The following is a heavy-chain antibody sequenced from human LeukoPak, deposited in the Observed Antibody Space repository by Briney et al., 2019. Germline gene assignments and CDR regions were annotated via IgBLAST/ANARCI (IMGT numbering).Heavy chain of an antibody. Sequence: GGSLSLSYAAAGFIVSSNHRSWVRQAPGQGLEWVSVIYIGGTIHYADSVKGRFTISRDNSQNTVYLEMNSLRSEDTAVYYCAIDGTNHYSDYCGQGTLVTVST. D-gene: IGHD1-1*01. J-gene: IGHJ4*02. CDR1: GFIVSSNH. V-gene: IGHV3-66*01. CDR3: AIDGTNHYSDY. CDR2: IYIGGTI.